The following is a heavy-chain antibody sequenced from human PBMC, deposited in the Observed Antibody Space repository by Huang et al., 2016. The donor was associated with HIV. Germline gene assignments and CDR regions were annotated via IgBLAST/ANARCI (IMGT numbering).Heavy chain of an antibody. CDR1: GDSVSSHY. J-gene: IGHJ5*02. D-gene: IGHD6-19*01. CDR3: VRDQGRLAVGGIDNWFDP. Sequence: QVRLQESGPGLVKPSETLSLSCTVSGDSVSSHYWGWIRHPPGKGLEWIRTGYDSGTTKYNPRLKSRITISVDTSKNGFSLNITAVSAADTAMYFCVRDQGRLAVGGIDNWFDPWGQGALVTVSS. V-gene: IGHV4-59*02. CDR2: GYDSGTT.